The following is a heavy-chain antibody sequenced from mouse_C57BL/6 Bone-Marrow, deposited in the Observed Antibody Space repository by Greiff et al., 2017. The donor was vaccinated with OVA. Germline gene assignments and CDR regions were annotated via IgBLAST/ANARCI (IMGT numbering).Heavy chain of an antibody. CDR1: GYTFTSYW. Sequence: QVQLQQPGAELVRPGSSVKLSCKASGYTFTSYWMDWVKQRPGHGLEFLFTLSPSYIATHYNQKFKDKATLTVDKSSSSAYLQLSSLTSEDSAVYYCARDPNYYGSSHWYFDVWGTGTTVTVSS. J-gene: IGHJ1*03. V-gene: IGHV1-61*01. D-gene: IGHD1-1*01. CDR2: LSPSYIAT. CDR3: ARDPNYYGSSHWYFDV.